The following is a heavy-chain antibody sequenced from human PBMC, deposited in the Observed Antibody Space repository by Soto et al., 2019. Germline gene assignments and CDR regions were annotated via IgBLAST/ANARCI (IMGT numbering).Heavy chain of an antibody. CDR1: GFTFSSYG. J-gene: IGHJ5*02. V-gene: IGHV3-33*01. D-gene: IGHD2-2*01. Sequence: GGSLRLSCAASGFTFSSYGMHWVRQAPGKGLEWVAVIWYDGSNKYYADSVKGRFTISRDNSKNTLYLQMNSLRAEDTAVYYCARDAAPYCSSTSCYGSKFDPWGQGTLVTVSS. CDR3: ARDAAPYCSSTSCYGSKFDP. CDR2: IWYDGSNK.